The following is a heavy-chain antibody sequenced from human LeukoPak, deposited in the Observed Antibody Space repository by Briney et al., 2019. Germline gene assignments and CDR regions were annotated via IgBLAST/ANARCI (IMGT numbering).Heavy chain of an antibody. V-gene: IGHV3-30-3*01. CDR2: ISQDGSTQ. CDR3: SRDGEHGYNDIDY. D-gene: IGHD5-24*01. Sequence: GGSLRLSCAASGFTFSTHSMHWVRQAPDEGLESVAVISQDGSTQYYAGSVQGRFTVSRDNSENTLYLQLNSLRPEDTAVYYCSRDGEHGYNDIDYWGQGTLVTVSS. J-gene: IGHJ4*02. CDR1: GFTFSTHS.